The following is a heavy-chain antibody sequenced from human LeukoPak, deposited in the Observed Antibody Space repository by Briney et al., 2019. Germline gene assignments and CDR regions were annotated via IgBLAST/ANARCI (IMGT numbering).Heavy chain of an antibody. CDR3: ARAGSSGWAPDYYYYMDV. CDR1: GFTFSSYW. D-gene: IGHD6-19*01. J-gene: IGHJ6*03. Sequence: GGSLRLSCAASGFTFSSYWMHWVRQAPGKGLVWVSRINSDGSSTSYADSVKGRFTISRDNAKNTLYLQMNSLRAEDTAVYYCARAGSSGWAPDYYYYMDVWGKGTTVTVSS. V-gene: IGHV3-74*01. CDR2: INSDGSST.